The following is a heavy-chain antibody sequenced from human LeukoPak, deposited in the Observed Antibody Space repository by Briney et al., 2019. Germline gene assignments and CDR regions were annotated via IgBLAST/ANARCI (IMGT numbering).Heavy chain of an antibody. D-gene: IGHD6-13*01. CDR1: GYTFTSYG. V-gene: IGHV1-18*01. J-gene: IGHJ3*02. Sequence: ASVKVSCKASGYTFTSYGISWVRQAPGQGLEWMGWISAYNGNTNYAQKLQGRVTMTTDTSTSTAYMELRSLRSDDTAVYYCARASGIAAAGHDAFDIWGQGTMVTVSS. CDR3: ARASGIAAAGHDAFDI. CDR2: ISAYNGNT.